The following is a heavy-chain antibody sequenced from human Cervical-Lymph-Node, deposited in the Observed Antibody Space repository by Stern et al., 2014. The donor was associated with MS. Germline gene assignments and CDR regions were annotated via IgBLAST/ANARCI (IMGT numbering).Heavy chain of an antibody. D-gene: IGHD2-15*01. CDR2: IIPIPGLA. CDR3: ARGVVSNRAAATLHNLFDP. Sequence: VQLVESGAEVKKPGSSMNVSCKTSGGPFSSSYAITWMRQAPGHRLEWMGRIIPIPGLANYAQKFQGRVTITADTSTSTTYMELSSLRSEDTAVYYCARGVVSNRAAATLHNLFDPWGQGTLVTVSS. V-gene: IGHV1-69*09. CDR1: GGPFSSSYA. J-gene: IGHJ5*02.